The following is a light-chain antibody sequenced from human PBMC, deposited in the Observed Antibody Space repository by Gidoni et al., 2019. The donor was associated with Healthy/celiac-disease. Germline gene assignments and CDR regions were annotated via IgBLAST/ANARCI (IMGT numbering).Light chain of an antibody. CDR2: DVS. J-gene: IGLJ2*01. CDR1: SSDVGGYNY. CDR3: SSYTSSSTPHVV. Sequence: QSALTQPASVSGSPGQSITISCTGPSSDVGGYNYVSWYQQHPGKAPKLMIYDVSNRPSGVSTRFSGSKSGNTASLTISGLQAEDEADYYCSSYTSSSTPHVVFGGGTKLTVL. V-gene: IGLV2-14*01.